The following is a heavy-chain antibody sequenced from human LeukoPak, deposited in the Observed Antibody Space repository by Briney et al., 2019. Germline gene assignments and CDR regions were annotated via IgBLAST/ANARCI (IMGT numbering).Heavy chain of an antibody. J-gene: IGHJ4*02. CDR2: ISASGGST. CDR3: ARRSGIAVAGAFDY. D-gene: IGHD6-19*01. Sequence: GGSLRLSCAASGFTFTNYAMSWVRQAPGKGLEWVSFISASGGSTNYAHSVKGRFTISRDNSKNTLYLQMNSLRAEDTAVYYCARRSGIAVAGAFDYWGQGTLVTVSS. V-gene: IGHV3-23*01. CDR1: GFTFTNYA.